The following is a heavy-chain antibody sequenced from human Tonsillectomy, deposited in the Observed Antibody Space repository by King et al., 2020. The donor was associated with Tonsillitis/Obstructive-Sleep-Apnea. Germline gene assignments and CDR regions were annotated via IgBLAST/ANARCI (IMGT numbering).Heavy chain of an antibody. CDR3: VRNDKDGRYFDY. Sequence: QLVQSGAEVKKPGASVKASCKASGYTFTRNYIHWVRQAPGQGLEWMGIVNPSSGSTTYAQKFQGRVTMTSDTSTSTVNMELSSLRSEDPAVYYCVRNDKDGRYFDYWGQGSLVTVSS. V-gene: IGHV1-46*01. CDR1: GYTFTRNY. J-gene: IGHJ4*02. D-gene: IGHD3-22*01. CDR2: VNPSSGST.